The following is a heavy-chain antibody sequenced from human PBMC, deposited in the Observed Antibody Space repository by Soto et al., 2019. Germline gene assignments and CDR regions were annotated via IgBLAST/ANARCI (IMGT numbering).Heavy chain of an antibody. D-gene: IGHD6-13*01. CDR1: GGSFSGYY. CDR2: INHSGST. Sequence: QVQLQQWGAGLLKPSETLSLTCAVYGGSFSGYYWSWIRQPPGKGLEWIGEINHSGSTNYNPSLKSRVTISVDTSKNQFSLKLSSVTAAEKAVYYCARGIRYSSSWYNWGQGTLVTVSS. V-gene: IGHV4-34*01. J-gene: IGHJ4*02. CDR3: ARGIRYSSSWYN.